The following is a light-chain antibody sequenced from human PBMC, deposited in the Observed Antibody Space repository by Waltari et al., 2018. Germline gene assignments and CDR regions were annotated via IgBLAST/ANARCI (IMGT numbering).Light chain of an antibody. CDR2: RND. Sequence: QSVLTQPPSASGTPGQRVPISCSGSNSNIGSNSIYWYHHPPGTAPRLLLHRNDQRPSGVPDRFSGSKSGTSASLAISRLRSEDEADYYCAAWDDSLSGWVFGGGTKVTVL. CDR3: AAWDDSLSGWV. CDR1: NSNIGSNS. V-gene: IGLV1-47*01. J-gene: IGLJ3*02.